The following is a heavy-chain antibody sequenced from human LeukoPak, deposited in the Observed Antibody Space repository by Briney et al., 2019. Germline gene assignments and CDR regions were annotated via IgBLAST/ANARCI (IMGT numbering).Heavy chain of an antibody. J-gene: IGHJ4*02. CDR1: GGTFSSYA. V-gene: IGHV1-69*04. CDR3: NMYSGSYYNDY. CDR2: IIPILGIA. D-gene: IGHD1-26*01. Sequence: VASVKVSCKASGGTFSSYAISWVRQAPGQGLEWMGRIIPILGIANYAQKFQGRVTITAAKSTSTAYMELSSLRSEDTAVYYCNMYSGSYYNDYWGQGTLVTVSS.